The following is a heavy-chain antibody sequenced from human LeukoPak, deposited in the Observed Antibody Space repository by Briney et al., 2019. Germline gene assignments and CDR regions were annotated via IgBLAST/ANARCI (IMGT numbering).Heavy chain of an antibody. CDR2: MNPRSGAT. CDR3: ARSIAAAGIFDY. V-gene: IGHV1-2*02. Sequence: ASVKVSCKASEYTFTAYYMHWVRQAPGQGLEWMGWMNPRSGATNYARKFQGRVTMTRDTSISTAYMELRSLRSDDTAVYYCARSIAAAGIFDYWGQGTLVTVSS. J-gene: IGHJ4*02. CDR1: EYTFTAYY. D-gene: IGHD6-13*01.